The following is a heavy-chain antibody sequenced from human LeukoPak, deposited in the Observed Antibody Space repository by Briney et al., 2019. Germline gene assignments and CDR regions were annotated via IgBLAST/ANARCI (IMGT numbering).Heavy chain of an antibody. V-gene: IGHV4-59*01. CDR1: GGSISSYY. D-gene: IGHD5-12*01. CDR2: IYYSGST. Sequence: PSETLSLTCTVSGGSISSYYWSWIRQPPGKGLEWIGYIYYSGSTNYNPSLKSRVTISVDTSKNQFSLKLSSVTAADTAVYYCARDTRGYSGYDLDAFDIWGQGTMVTVSS. J-gene: IGHJ3*02. CDR3: ARDTRGYSGYDLDAFDI.